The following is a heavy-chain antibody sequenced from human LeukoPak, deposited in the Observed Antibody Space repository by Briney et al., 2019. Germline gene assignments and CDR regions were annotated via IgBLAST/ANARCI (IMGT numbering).Heavy chain of an antibody. J-gene: IGHJ3*02. CDR1: GYSFTSYW. Sequence: GESLKISCKGSGYSFTSYWIGWVRQMPGKGLEWMGIIYPGDSDTRYSPSFQGQVTISADKSISTAYPQWSSLKASDTAMYYCARPRQYSGSPYAFDIWGQGTMVTVSS. D-gene: IGHD1-26*01. V-gene: IGHV5-51*01. CDR3: ARPRQYSGSPYAFDI. CDR2: IYPGDSDT.